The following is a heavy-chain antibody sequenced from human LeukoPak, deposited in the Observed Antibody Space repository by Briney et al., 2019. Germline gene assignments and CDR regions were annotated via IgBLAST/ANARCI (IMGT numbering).Heavy chain of an antibody. CDR3: ARETRELPDY. V-gene: IGHV4-59*01. J-gene: IGHJ4*02. CDR2: IYYGGRT. D-gene: IGHD1-26*01. CDR1: GGSISRYY. Sequence: PSETLSLTCTVSGGSISRYYWSWIRQPPGKGLEWIGYIYYGGRTNYNPSLKSRVTISVDTPKNQFSLKLSSVTAADTAVYYCARETRELPDYWGQGTLVSVSS.